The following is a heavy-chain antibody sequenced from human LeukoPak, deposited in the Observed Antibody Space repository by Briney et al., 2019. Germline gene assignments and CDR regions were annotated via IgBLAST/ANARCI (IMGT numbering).Heavy chain of an antibody. CDR1: GFTVSSNY. D-gene: IGHD3-22*01. CDR3: ARDWDYYDSSGYSYDAFDI. J-gene: IGHJ3*02. V-gene: IGHV3-66*01. CDR2: IYSGGST. Sequence: GGSLRLSCAASGFTVSSNYMSWVRQAPGKGLEWVSVIYSGGSTYYADSVKGRFTISRDNSKNTLYLQMNSLRAEDTAVYYCARDWDYYDSSGYSYDAFDIWGQGTMVTVSS.